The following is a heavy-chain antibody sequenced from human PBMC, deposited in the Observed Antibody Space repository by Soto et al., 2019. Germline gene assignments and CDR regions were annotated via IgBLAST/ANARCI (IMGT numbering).Heavy chain of an antibody. Sequence: SQTLSLTCVISGDSVSSNSAAWNWIRQSPSRGLEWLGRTYYRSRWYNEYAVSVNGRITINPDTSMNQFSLQLNSMTPEDRAVFYCEGSYYTLSTYYSYGMDVWGQGTRVPVS. V-gene: IGHV6-1*01. CDR2: TYYRSRWYN. CDR3: EGSYYTLSTYYSYGMDV. D-gene: IGHD3-10*01. J-gene: IGHJ6*02. CDR1: GDSVSSNSAA.